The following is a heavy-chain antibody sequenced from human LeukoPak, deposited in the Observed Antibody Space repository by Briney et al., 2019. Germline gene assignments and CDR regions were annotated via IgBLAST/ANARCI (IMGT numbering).Heavy chain of an antibody. V-gene: IGHV3-21*01. CDR2: ISSSSSYI. D-gene: IGHD6-13*01. Sequence: GGSLRLSCAASGFTFSSYSMNWVRQAPGKGLEWVSSISSSSSYIYYADSVKGRFTISRDNAKNSLYLQMNSLRAEDTAVYYCAKEKERIAAAGLDYWGQGTLVTVSS. CDR1: GFTFSSYS. CDR3: AKEKERIAAAGLDY. J-gene: IGHJ4*02.